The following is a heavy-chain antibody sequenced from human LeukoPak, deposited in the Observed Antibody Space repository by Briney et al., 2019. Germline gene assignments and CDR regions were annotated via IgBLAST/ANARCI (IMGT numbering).Heavy chain of an antibody. J-gene: IGHJ4*02. D-gene: IGHD3-22*01. V-gene: IGHV3-48*01. CDR2: ISSSSSTI. Sequence: GGSLRLSCAASGFTFSSYSMNWVRQAPGKGLEWVSYISSSSSTIYYADSVKGRFTISRDNAKNSLYLQMNSLRAEDTAVYYCAKDGPYYYDSSGYYFPDYWGQGTLVTVSS. CDR3: AKDGPYYYDSSGYYFPDY. CDR1: GFTFSSYS.